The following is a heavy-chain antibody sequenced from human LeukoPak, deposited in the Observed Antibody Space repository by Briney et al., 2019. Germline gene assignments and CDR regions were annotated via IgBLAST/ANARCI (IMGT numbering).Heavy chain of an antibody. CDR1: GFTFRSYG. D-gene: IGHD3-16*02. V-gene: IGHV3-30*18. Sequence: GGSLRLSCAASGFTFRSYGMHWVRQAPGKGLEWVAVISYDGSNKYYADSVKGRFTISRDNSKNTLYLQMNSLRAEDTAVYYCAKALEFDYWGQGTLVTVSS. CDR3: AKALEFDY. J-gene: IGHJ4*02. CDR2: ISYDGSNK.